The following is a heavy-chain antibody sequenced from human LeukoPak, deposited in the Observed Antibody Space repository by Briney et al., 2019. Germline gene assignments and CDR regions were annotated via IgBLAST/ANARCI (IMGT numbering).Heavy chain of an antibody. CDR3: ARDYGSGISPYYYYMDV. J-gene: IGHJ6*03. D-gene: IGHD3-10*01. CDR1: GFTFDDYA. CDR2: ISWNSGSI. V-gene: IGHV3-9*01. Sequence: PGGSLRLSCAASGFTFDDYAMHWVRQAPGKGLEWVSGISWNSGSIGYADSVKGRFTISRDNAKNSLYLQMNSLRAEDTALYYCARDYGSGISPYYYYMDVWGKGTTVTISS.